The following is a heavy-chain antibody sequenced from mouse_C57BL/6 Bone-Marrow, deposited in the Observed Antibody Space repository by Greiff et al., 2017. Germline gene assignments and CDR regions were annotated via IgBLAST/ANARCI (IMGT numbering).Heavy chain of an antibody. CDR1: GFTFSNYW. D-gene: IGHD1-1*01. CDR2: IRLKSDNYAT. V-gene: IGHV6-3*01. Sequence: EVKVEESGGGLVQPGGSMKLSCVASGFTFSNYWMNWVRQSPEKGLEWVAQIRLKSDNYATHYAESVKGRFTISRDDSKSSVYLQMNNLRAEDTGIYYCTVYGRDYWGQGTTLTVSS. CDR3: TVYGRDY. J-gene: IGHJ2*01.